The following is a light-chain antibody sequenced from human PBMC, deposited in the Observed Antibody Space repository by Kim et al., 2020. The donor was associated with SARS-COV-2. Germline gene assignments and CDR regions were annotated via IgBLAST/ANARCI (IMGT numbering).Light chain of an antibody. J-gene: IGKJ2*01. V-gene: IGKV4-1*01. CDR2: WAS. CDR1: QSLLYSSNNKHY. Sequence: TTTINCKSSQSLLYSSNNKHYLSWYQHKPGQPPKLHISWASARESGVPDRFSGSGSGTVFTLTISSLQAEDVAVYFCQQYYTAPYTFGQGTTLE. CDR3: QQYYTAPYT.